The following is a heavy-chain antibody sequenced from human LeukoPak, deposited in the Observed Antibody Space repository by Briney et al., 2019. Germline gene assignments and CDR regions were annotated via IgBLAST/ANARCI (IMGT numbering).Heavy chain of an antibody. J-gene: IGHJ4*02. Sequence: ASVKVSCKASGYTFTGYYMHWVRQAPGQGLEWMGWINPSSGGTNYAQKFQGRVTMTRDTSISTAYMELSRLRSDDTAVCYCARESGALRYFDWLEDFDYWGQGTLVTVSS. CDR2: INPSSGGT. V-gene: IGHV1-2*02. CDR3: ARESGALRYFDWLEDFDY. CDR1: GYTFTGYY. D-gene: IGHD3-9*01.